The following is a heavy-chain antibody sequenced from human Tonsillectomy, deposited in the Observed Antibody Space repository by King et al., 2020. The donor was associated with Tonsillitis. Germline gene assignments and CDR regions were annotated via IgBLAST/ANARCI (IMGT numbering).Heavy chain of an antibody. CDR3: AGRGTGRPFDY. CDR1: GGSISSSSYY. CDR2: VYYSGST. Sequence: QLQESGPGLVKPSETLSLTCTVSGGSISSSSYYWGWIRQPPGKGLEWIGSVYYSGSTYYNPSLETRVTISVDTSKNQFSLKLSSVTAADTAVYYCAGRGTGRPFDYWGQGTLVTVSS. V-gene: IGHV4-39*01. D-gene: IGHD6-6*01. J-gene: IGHJ4*02.